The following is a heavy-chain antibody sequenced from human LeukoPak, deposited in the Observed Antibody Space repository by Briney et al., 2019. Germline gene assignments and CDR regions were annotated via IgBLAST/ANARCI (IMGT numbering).Heavy chain of an antibody. Sequence: ASVRVSCTASGYTFTGYYMHWVRQAPGQGVEWMGWISAYNGITNYAQKLPGRVTMTTDTSTSTAYIELRRLRSDDTAVYYCARQGYSWNRGWFDPWGQGTLVTVSS. CDR2: ISAYNGIT. V-gene: IGHV1-18*04. J-gene: IGHJ5*02. CDR1: GYTFTGYY. CDR3: ARQGYSWNRGWFDP. D-gene: IGHD1-20*01.